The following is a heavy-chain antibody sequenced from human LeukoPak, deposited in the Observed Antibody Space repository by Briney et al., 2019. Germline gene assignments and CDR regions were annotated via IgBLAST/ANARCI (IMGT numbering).Heavy chain of an antibody. J-gene: IGHJ4*02. CDR2: ISSSSSTI. D-gene: IGHD1-26*01. CDR3: ARDANSGGTILHDY. Sequence: GGSLRLSCAASGFTFSSYSMNWGRQAPGKGLEWIAYISSSSSTIYYADSVKGRFTISRDNAKNSLFLQMNSLRGEDTAIYYCARDANSGGTILHDYWGQGSLVTVSS. V-gene: IGHV3-48*01. CDR1: GFTFSSYS.